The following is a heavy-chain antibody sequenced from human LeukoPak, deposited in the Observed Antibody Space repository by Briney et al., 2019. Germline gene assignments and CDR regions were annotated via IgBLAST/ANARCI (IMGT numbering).Heavy chain of an antibody. CDR1: GFTFSSYW. CDR2: IKQDGSEK. D-gene: IGHD3-3*01. Sequence: PGGSLRLPCAASGFTFSSYWMSWVRQAPGKGLEWAANIKQDGSEKYYVDSVKGRFTISRDNAKNSLYLQMNSLRAEDTAVYYCARGITIFGVAANWFDPWGQGTLVTVSS. CDR3: ARGITIFGVAANWFDP. J-gene: IGHJ5*02. V-gene: IGHV3-7*04.